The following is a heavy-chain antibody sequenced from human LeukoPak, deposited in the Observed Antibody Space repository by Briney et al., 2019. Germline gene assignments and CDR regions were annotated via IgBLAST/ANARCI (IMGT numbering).Heavy chain of an antibody. V-gene: IGHV3-49*04. CDR2: IRSKTYGGTT. CDR1: GLTIGDDA. CDR3: TRTCSSSWSWYFDY. D-gene: IGHD6-13*01. J-gene: IGHJ4*02. Sequence: GVLRLSCTTSGLTIGDDAVSWVRQAPGKGLEWIGFIRSKTYGGTTEYAASVNGRFTISRDDSKSIAYLQMNSLKTEDTAVYYCTRTCSSSWSWYFDYWGQGTLVTVSS.